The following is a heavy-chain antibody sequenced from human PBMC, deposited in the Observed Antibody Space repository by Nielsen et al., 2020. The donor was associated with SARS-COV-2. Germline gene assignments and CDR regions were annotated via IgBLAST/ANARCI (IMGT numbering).Heavy chain of an antibody. Sequence: GGSLRLSCAASGFTFSSYGMHWVRQAPGKGLEWVAVISYDGSNKYYADSVKGRFTISRDNSKNTLYLQMNSLRAEDTVVYYCANGLGYCSGGSCYPHLRYWGQGTLVTVSS. J-gene: IGHJ4*02. V-gene: IGHV3-30*18. CDR3: ANGLGYCSGGSCYPHLRY. D-gene: IGHD2-15*01. CDR2: ISYDGSNK. CDR1: GFTFSSYG.